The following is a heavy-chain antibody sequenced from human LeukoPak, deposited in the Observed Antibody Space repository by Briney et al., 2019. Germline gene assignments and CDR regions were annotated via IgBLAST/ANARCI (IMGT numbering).Heavy chain of an antibody. CDR1: GFTFSSYE. CDR2: ISSSGSTI. J-gene: IGHJ4*02. Sequence: SGGSLRLSCAASGFTFSSYEMNWVRQAPGKGLEWVSYISSSGSTIYYADSVKGRFTISRDNAKNSLYLQMNSLRAEDTALYYCAKVSYSSGWYSGSYFDYWGQGTLVTVSS. V-gene: IGHV3-48*03. CDR3: AKVSYSSGWYSGSYFDY. D-gene: IGHD6-19*01.